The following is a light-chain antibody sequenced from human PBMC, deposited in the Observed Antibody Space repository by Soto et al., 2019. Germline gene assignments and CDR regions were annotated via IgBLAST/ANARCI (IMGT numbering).Light chain of an antibody. CDR2: GAS. V-gene: IGKV3-20*01. J-gene: IGKJ4*01. CDR3: QHYGSPPT. Sequence: FTQYTGPLSLSRGERATLSCRARQSVSSSYLAWYQQKPGQAPRLLIYGASSRATGIPDRFSGSGSGTDFTLTISRLEPEDFAVYYCQHYGSPPTFGGGTKVDIK. CDR1: QSVSSSY.